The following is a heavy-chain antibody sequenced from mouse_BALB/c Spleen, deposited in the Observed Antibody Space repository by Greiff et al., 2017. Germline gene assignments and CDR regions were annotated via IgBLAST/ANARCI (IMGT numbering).Heavy chain of an antibody. Sequence: EVQGVESGGGLVQPGGSLKLSCAASGFTFSSYGMSWVRQTPDKRLELVATINSNGGSTYYPDSVKGRFTISRDNAKNTLYLQMSSLKSEDTAMYYCARSGTGFAYWGQGTLVTVSA. V-gene: IGHV5-6-3*01. D-gene: IGHD4-1*01. J-gene: IGHJ3*01. CDR3: ARSGTGFAY. CDR2: INSNGGST. CDR1: GFTFSSYG.